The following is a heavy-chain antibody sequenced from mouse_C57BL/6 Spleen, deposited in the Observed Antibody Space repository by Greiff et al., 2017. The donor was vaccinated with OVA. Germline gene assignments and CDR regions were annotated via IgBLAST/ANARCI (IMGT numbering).Heavy chain of an antibody. CDR1: GYTFTSYW. D-gene: IGHD4-1*01. V-gene: IGHV1-59*01. CDR2: IDPSDSYT. Sequence: QVQLKQPGAELVRSGTSVKLSCKASGYTFTSYWMHWVKQRPGQGLEWIGVIDPSDSYTNYNQKFKGKATLTVDTSSSTAYMQLSSLTSEDSAVYYCAPLTGDFDYWGQGTTLTVSS. J-gene: IGHJ2*01. CDR3: APLTGDFDY.